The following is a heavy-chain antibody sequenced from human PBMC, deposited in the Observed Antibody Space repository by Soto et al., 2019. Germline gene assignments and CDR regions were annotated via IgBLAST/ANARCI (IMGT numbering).Heavy chain of an antibody. D-gene: IGHD3-22*01. CDR1: GFTFSSYW. Sequence: HPGGSLRLSCAASGFTFSSYWMSWVRQAPGKGLEWVASIKEDGAEKYYVDSVEGRLTISRDNAENSLYLHMNSLRAEDTAVYHCARGWVYFDNSGFPYFYAMDVWGQGTTVTVSS. CDR2: IKEDGAEK. V-gene: IGHV3-7*01. CDR3: ARGWVYFDNSGFPYFYAMDV. J-gene: IGHJ6*02.